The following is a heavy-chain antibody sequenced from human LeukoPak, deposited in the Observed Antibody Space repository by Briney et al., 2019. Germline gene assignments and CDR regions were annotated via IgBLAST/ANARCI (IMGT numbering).Heavy chain of an antibody. CDR1: GYTFTSYD. J-gene: IGHJ4*02. V-gene: IGHV1-8*01. CDR2: MNPNSGNT. D-gene: IGHD2-2*02. CDR3: ARDCSRTSCYTRFDY. Sequence: GASVKVSSKASGYTFTSYDINWVRQATGQGLEWMGWMNPNSGNTGYAQKFQGRVTITRDTSISTAYMELSGLRSEDTAVYFCARDCSRTSCYTRFDYWGQGTLVTVSS.